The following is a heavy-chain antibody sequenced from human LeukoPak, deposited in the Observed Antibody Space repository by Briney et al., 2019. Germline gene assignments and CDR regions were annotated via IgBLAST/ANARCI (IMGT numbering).Heavy chain of an antibody. CDR1: GGSISSYY. J-gene: IGHJ4*02. Sequence: SETLSLTCTVSGGSISSYYWSWIRQPPGKGLEWIGYIYYSGSTNYNPSLKSRVTISVDTSKNQFSLKLSSVTAADTAVYYCARGRNSKGHTDYWGQGTPVTVSS. CDR2: IYYSGST. V-gene: IGHV4-59*01. CDR3: ARGRNSKGHTDY.